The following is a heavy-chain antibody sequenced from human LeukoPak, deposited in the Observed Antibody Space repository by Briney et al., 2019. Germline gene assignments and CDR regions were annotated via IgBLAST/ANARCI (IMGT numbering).Heavy chain of an antibody. CDR2: ISAYNGNT. Sequence: ASVKVSCKASGYTFTSYGISWVRQAPGQGLEWMGWISAYNGNTNYAQKLQDRVTMTTNTSTSTAYIELRSLRTDETAVYYCATDQGDLNLDYWGQGTLVTVSS. J-gene: IGHJ4*02. V-gene: IGHV1-18*01. CDR3: ATDQGDLNLDY. CDR1: GYTFTSYG.